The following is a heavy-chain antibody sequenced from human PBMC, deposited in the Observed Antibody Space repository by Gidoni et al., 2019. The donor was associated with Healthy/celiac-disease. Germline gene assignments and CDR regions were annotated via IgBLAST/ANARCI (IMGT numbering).Heavy chain of an antibody. Sequence: EVQLVESGGGLVQPGGSLRLSCAASGFTVSRNYMSWGRQAPGKGLEWVSVIYSGGSTYYADSVKSRFTISRDNSKNTLYLQMNSLRAEDTAVYYCAREGIQLSWGQGTLAPSPQ. CDR1: GFTVSRNY. D-gene: IGHD5-18*01. V-gene: IGHV3-66*02. CDR2: IYSGGST. CDR3: AREGIQLS. J-gene: IGHJ5*02.